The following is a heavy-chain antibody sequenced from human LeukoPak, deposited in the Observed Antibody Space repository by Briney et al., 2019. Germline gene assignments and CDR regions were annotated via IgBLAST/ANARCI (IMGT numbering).Heavy chain of an antibody. CDR2: ISYDGSNK. V-gene: IGHV3-30*04. CDR3: AKDRRQQLTTSFDY. CDR1: GFTFSSYA. J-gene: IGHJ4*02. D-gene: IGHD6-13*01. Sequence: GGSLKLSCAASGFTFSSYAMHWVRQAPGKGLEWVAVISYDGSNKYYADSVKGRFTISRDNSKNTLYLQMNSLRAEDTAVYYCAKDRRQQLTTSFDYWGQGTLVTVSS.